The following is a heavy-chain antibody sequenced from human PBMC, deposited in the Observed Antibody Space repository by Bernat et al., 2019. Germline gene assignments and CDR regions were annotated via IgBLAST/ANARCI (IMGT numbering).Heavy chain of an antibody. D-gene: IGHD1-26*01. J-gene: IGHJ4*02. CDR1: GGSISSYY. Sequence: QVQLQESGPGLVKPSETLSLTCTVSGGSISSYYLSWIRQPPGKRLEWIGFIYCRGTTNSNPSLKSRVTISVDTSKSRFALRLGSVTDADTAVYYCAGRPLVGGGKRGGFYFDYWGQGTLVTVSS. CDR2: IYCRGTT. V-gene: IGHV4-59*08. CDR3: AGRPLVGGGKRGGFYFDY.